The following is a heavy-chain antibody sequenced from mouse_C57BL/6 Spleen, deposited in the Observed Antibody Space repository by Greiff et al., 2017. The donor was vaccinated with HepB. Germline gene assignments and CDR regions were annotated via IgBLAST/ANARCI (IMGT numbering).Heavy chain of an antibody. CDR3: TTEPPDYYGSSPGFAY. CDR1: GFNIKDDY. CDR2: IDPENGDT. J-gene: IGHJ3*01. V-gene: IGHV14-4*01. Sequence: EVQLQQSGAELVRPGASVKLSCTASGFNIKDDYMHWVKQRPEQGLEWIGWIDPENGDTEYASKFQGKATITADTSSNTAYLQLSSLTSEDTAVYYGTTEPPDYYGSSPGFAYWGQGTLVTVSA. D-gene: IGHD1-1*01.